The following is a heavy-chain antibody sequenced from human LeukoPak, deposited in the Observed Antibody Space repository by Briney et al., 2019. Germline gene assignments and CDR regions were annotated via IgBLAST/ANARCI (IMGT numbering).Heavy chain of an antibody. D-gene: IGHD3-16*01. CDR3: TKGGGLDY. CDR2: IRGKDYRGTI. J-gene: IGHJ4*02. V-gene: IGHV3-49*04. Sequence: GRSLRLSCTASGFTFRNYDMSWVRQAPGKGLEWVGFIRGKDYRGTIEYAASVRGRFTISRDDSNGIAYLQMDSLKSEDTAMYYCTKGGGLDYWGQGTLVTVSS. CDR1: GFTFRNYD.